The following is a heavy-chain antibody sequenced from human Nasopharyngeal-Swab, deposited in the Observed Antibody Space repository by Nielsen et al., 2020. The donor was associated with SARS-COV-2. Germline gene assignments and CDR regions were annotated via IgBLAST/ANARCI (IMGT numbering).Heavy chain of an antibody. Sequence: WIRQPPGKGLEWVAVLSSDGLPTSSADSLKVRFTISRDNSKNTLYLQMNSLRAEDTAVYYCAKDSVYYWGQGTLVTVSS. CDR2: LSSDGLPT. V-gene: IGHV3-30*18. CDR3: AKDSVYY. J-gene: IGHJ4*02.